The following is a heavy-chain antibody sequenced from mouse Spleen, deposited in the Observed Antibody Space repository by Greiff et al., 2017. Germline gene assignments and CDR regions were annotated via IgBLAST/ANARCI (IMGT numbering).Heavy chain of an antibody. V-gene: IGHV5-17*01. CDR3: ARGDRSGLGY. CDR2: ISGGSYTI. J-gene: IGHJ3*01. Sequence: DVMLVESGGGLVKPGGSLKLSCAASGFTFSDFGMHWVRQAPEKGLEWVAYISGGSYTIYYADIVKGRFTISRDNAKNTLFLQMTSLRSEDTAIFYCARGDRSGLGYWGQGTLVTVSA. CDR1: GFTFSDFG. D-gene: IGHD3-2*02.